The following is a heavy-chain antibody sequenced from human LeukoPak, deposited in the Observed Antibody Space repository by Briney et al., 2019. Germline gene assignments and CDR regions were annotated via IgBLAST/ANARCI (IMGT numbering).Heavy chain of an antibody. CDR2: IYSGGYT. CDR1: GLTLSSNC. J-gene: IGHJ4*02. V-gene: IGHV3-53*01. CDR3: ARRAGDYSHPYDY. Sequence: GGTLRLFCAASGLTLSSNCMSGVRQAPGKGLEGVSFIYSGGYTYFSDSVKGRFTICRDNSKNTVYVQMNSLRAEDTAMYYCARRAGDYSHPYDYWGQGTLVTVSS. D-gene: IGHD3-22*01.